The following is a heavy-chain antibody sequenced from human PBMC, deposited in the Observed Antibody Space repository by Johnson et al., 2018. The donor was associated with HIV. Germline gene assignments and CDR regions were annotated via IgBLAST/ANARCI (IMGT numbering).Heavy chain of an antibody. V-gene: IGHV3-13*01. D-gene: IGHD3-10*01. CDR2: IGTAGDT. J-gene: IGHJ3*02. CDR3: ARENGGGAFDI. Sequence: VQLVESGGGVVQPGRSLRLSCAASGFTFSSYAMHWVRQATGKGLEWVSAIGTAGDTYYPGSVKGRFTISRENAKNSLNLQMNSLRAGDTAVYYCARENGGGAFDIWGQGTMVTVSS. CDR1: GFTFSSYA.